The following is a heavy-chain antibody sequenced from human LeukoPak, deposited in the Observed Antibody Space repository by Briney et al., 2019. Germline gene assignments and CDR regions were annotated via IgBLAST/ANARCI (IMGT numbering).Heavy chain of an antibody. D-gene: IGHD3-22*01. CDR1: GGTFSSYA. V-gene: IGHV1-69*13. CDR3: ARENYYDSSGYLDAFDI. Sequence: ASVKVSCKASGGTFSSYAISWVRQAPGQGLEWMGGIIPIFGTANYAQKFQGRVTITADESTSTAYMELSSLRSEDTAVYYCARENYYDSSGYLDAFDIWGQGTMVTVSS. CDR2: IIPIFGTA. J-gene: IGHJ3*02.